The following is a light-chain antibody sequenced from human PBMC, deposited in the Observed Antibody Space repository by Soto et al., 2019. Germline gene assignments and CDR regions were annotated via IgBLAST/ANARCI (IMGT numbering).Light chain of an antibody. V-gene: IGKV2-28*01. CDR2: VTS. Sequence: EIVMTQSPLSLPVTAGEPASISCRSSQSLVYSDGYSYLDWYLQKPGQTPQLLIYVTSNRASGVPDRFSGSGSGTDFTLQISRVEAEDVGVYYCMEALQFPYTFGQGTRLEIK. J-gene: IGKJ5*01. CDR1: QSLVYSDGYSY. CDR3: MEALQFPYT.